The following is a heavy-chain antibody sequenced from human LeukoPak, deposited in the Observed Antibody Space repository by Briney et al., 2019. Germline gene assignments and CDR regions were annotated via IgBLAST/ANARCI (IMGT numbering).Heavy chain of an antibody. J-gene: IGHJ4*02. D-gene: IGHD5-18*01. Sequence: SVKVSCKASGGTFSTFGISWVRQAPGQGLEWMGGIIPMSGTVNNAQRFQGRVTITADKSTGTAYMELSSLRSDDTAVYYCARETGYAYGRAPLDYWGQGTLVTVSS. V-gene: IGHV1-69*06. CDR1: GGTFSTFG. CDR2: IIPMSGTV. CDR3: ARETGYAYGRAPLDY.